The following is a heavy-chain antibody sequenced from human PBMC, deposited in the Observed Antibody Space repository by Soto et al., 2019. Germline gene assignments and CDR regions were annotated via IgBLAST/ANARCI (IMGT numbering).Heavy chain of an antibody. CDR3: ASSGSYPRARLDY. V-gene: IGHV1-18*01. CDR1: GYTFIRYG. D-gene: IGHD1-26*01. Sequence: ASVKVSCKASGYTFIRYGISWVRQAPGQGLEWMGWMSTYNENTNYAQRFQGRVAMTTDTFTGTAYMELRSLRSEDTAVYYCASSGSYPRARLDYWGQGTLVTVSS. CDR2: MSTYNENT. J-gene: IGHJ4*02.